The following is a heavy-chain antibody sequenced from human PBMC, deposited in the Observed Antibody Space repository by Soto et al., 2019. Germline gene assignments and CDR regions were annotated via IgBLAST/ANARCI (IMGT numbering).Heavy chain of an antibody. V-gene: IGHV1-8*01. CDR3: ARDSEAGTAPH. CDR1: GYTFPRYD. D-gene: IGHD6-19*01. Sequence: ASVTVACKASGYTFPRYDINWVRQATGQGLEWMGWMNPNSGNTGFAQKFQGRLTMTRDTSITTAYMELSSLRSEDTAVYYCARDSEAGTAPHWGQGTLVTVSS. CDR2: MNPNSGNT. J-gene: IGHJ4*02.